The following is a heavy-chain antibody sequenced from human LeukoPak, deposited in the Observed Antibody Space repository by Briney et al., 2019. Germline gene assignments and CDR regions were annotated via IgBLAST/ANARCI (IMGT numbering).Heavy chain of an antibody. CDR1: GFTFSDYY. V-gene: IGHV3-11*04. Sequence: PGGSLRLSCAASGFTFSDYYMSWIRQAPGKGLEWVSYISSSSSTIYYADSVKGRFTISRDNAKNSLYLQMNSLRAEDTAVYYCARDRDDFWSGYADYWGQGTLVTVSS. J-gene: IGHJ4*02. D-gene: IGHD3-3*01. CDR3: ARDRDDFWSGYADY. CDR2: ISSSSSTI.